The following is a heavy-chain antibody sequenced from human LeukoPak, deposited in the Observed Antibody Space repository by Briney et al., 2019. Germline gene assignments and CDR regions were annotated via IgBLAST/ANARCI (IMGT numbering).Heavy chain of an antibody. CDR3: ARTTTPHYYGSGSYALGY. J-gene: IGHJ4*02. D-gene: IGHD3-10*01. Sequence: PGGSLRLSCAASGFTFSSYWMHWVRQAPGKGLVWVSRISPDGSTTLYADSVKGRFTISRDNAKNTLYLQMNSLGAEDTAVYYCARTTTPHYYGSGSYALGYWGQGTLVTVPS. CDR1: GFTFSSYW. V-gene: IGHV3-74*03. CDR2: ISPDGSTT.